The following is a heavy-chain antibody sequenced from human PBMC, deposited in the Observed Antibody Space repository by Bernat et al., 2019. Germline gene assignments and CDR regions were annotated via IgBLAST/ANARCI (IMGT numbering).Heavy chain of an antibody. D-gene: IGHD1-1*01. CDR3: AKVVPSELAGYYFDY. V-gene: IGHV4-30-4*01. J-gene: IGHJ4*02. CDR1: GGSISSGDYY. CDR2: IYYSGST. Sequence: QVQLQESGPGLVKPSQTLSLTCTVSGGSISSGDYYWSWIRQPPGKGLEWIGYIYYSGSTYYNPSLKSRVTISVDTSKNQFSLELSSVTAADTAVYYCAKVVPSELAGYYFDYWGQGTLVTVSS.